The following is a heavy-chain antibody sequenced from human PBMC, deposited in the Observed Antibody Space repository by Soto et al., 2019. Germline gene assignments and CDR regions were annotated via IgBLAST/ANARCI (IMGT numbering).Heavy chain of an antibody. CDR1: GYSISSGYY. J-gene: IGHJ5*02. D-gene: IGHD2-15*01. V-gene: IGHV4-38-2*02. Sequence: PSETLSLTCAVSGYSISSGYYWGWIRQPPGKGLEWIGSIYHSGSTYYNPSLKSRVTISVDTSKNQFSLKLRSVTAADTAVYYCARDFCSGGSCYPLVDWFDPWGQGTLVTVS. CDR3: ARDFCSGGSCYPLVDWFDP. CDR2: IYHSGST.